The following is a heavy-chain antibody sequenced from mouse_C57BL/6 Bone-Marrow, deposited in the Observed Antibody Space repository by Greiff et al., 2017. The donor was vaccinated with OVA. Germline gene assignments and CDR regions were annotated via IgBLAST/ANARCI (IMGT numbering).Heavy chain of an antibody. V-gene: IGHV1-22*01. D-gene: IGHD2-2*01. CDR1: GYTFTDYN. Sequence: VQLQQSGPELVKPGASVKMSCKASGYTFTDYNMHWVKQSHGKSLEWIGYINPNNGGTSYNQKFKGKATLTVNKSSSTAYMELRSLTSEDSAVYYCAKRLGLRRRHYFDYWGQGTTLTVSS. J-gene: IGHJ2*01. CDR2: INPNNGGT. CDR3: AKRLGLRRRHYFDY.